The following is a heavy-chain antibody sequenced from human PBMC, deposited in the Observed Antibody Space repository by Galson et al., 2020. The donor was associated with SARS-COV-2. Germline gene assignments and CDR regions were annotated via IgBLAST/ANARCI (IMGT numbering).Heavy chain of an antibody. CDR2: TWYDGSYK. V-gene: IGHV3-33*01. CDR3: ARGSSSHAFDI. J-gene: IGHJ3*02. D-gene: IGHD3-10*01. Sequence: SCEASGFTLSTNGMDWARQAPGKGLEWVAVTWYDGSYKYYADSVKGRFTISRDNSKNPLYLQINSLRADDTVAYYCARGSSSHAFDIWGQGTIVTGTS. CDR1: GFTLSTNG.